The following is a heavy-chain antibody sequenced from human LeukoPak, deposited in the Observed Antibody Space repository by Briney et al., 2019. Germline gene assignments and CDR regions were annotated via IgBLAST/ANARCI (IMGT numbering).Heavy chain of an antibody. CDR2: INFSGTT. CDR1: GGSISTTNFY. D-gene: IGHD3-16*01. V-gene: IGHV4-39*01. Sequence: SETLSLTCTVSGGSISTTNFYWDWVRQPPGKGLEWLGDINFSGTTYYNPSLKSRVTMSVDTSKNQFSLKLSSLTATDTAVYYCATQQGGSSWFDPWGQGTLVTVSS. CDR3: ATQQGGSSWFDP. J-gene: IGHJ5*02.